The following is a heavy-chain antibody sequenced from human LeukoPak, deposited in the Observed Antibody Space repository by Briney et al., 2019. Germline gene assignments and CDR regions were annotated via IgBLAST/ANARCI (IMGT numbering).Heavy chain of an antibody. J-gene: IGHJ4*02. CDR2: ISWNSGSI. V-gene: IGHV3-9*01. CDR3: AKDLTDGYSSSFYYFDY. D-gene: IGHD6-13*01. CDR1: GFTFDDYA. Sequence: QTGGSLRLSCAASGFTFDDYAMHWVRQAPGKGLEWVSGISWNSGSIGYADSVKGRFTISRDNAKTSLYLQMNSLRAEDTALYYCAKDLTDGYSSSFYYFDYWGQGTLVTVSS.